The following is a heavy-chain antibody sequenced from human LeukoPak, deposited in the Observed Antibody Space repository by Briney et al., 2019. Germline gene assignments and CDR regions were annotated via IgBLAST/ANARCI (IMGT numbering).Heavy chain of an antibody. V-gene: IGHV4-4*07. CDR2: IYSSGST. D-gene: IGHD2-2*01. CDR3: ARGQYRLLYWYFDL. CDR1: GGTISSYY. J-gene: IGHJ2*01. Sequence: SETLSLTCTASGGTISSYYWSWIRQPAGKGPEWIGRIYSSGSTYYNPSLKSRVTMSVDTSKNQFSLKLSSVTAADTAVYYCARGQYRLLYWYFDLWGRGTLVTVSS.